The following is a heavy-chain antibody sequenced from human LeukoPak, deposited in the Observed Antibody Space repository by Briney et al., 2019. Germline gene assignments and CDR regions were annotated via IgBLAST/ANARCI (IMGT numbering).Heavy chain of an antibody. CDR2: ISYDGGSK. J-gene: IGHJ4*02. CDR3: ARPQGGRQLWLHFDY. V-gene: IGHV3-30-3*01. D-gene: IGHD5-18*01. Sequence: GGSLRLSCTASGFTFSDYAIHWVRQSPGRGLQWVSVISYDGGSKYYADSVKGRFTISRDNSKNTLYLQMNSLRVEDTAIYYCARPQGGRQLWLHFDYWGQGTQVTVSS. CDR1: GFTFSDYA.